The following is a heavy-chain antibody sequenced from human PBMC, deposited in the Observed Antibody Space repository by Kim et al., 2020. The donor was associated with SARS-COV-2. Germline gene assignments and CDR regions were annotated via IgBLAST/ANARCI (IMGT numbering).Heavy chain of an antibody. V-gene: IGHV1-69*01. CDR3: ARESRSGSYFAIFDS. J-gene: IGHJ4*02. Sequence: QNFQGRVTITADESTTTAYMEMSSLRSEDTAVYYCARESRSGSYFAIFDSWGQGTLVTVSS. D-gene: IGHD3-10*01.